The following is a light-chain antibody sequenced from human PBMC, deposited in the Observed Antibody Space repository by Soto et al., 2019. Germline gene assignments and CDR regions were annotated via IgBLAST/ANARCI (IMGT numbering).Light chain of an antibody. CDR2: GVS. J-gene: IGLJ1*01. CDR1: SSDVGGYNY. V-gene: IGLV2-14*01. CDR3: FSYTSSTAYV. Sequence: QSALTQPASVSGSPGQSITISCTGTSSDVGGYNYVSWYQLHPGKAPKLMIYGVSNRPSGISNRFSDSKSGNTASLTISGLQAQEEADYYCFSYTSSTAYVFGTGTKVTVL.